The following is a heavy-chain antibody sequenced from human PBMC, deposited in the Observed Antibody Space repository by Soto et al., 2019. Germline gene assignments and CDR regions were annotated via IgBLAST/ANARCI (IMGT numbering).Heavy chain of an antibody. J-gene: IGHJ5*02. Sequence: GGSLRLSCEASGFTFSGSAMHWVRQASGKGLEWVGRIRSKANSYATAYAASVKGRFSISRDESKNTAYLQMNSLKTEDTAAYYCARGGDPWGQGTLVTVSS. CDR2: IRSKANSYAT. CDR1: GFTFSGSA. V-gene: IGHV3-73*01. D-gene: IGHD3-16*01. CDR3: ARGGDP.